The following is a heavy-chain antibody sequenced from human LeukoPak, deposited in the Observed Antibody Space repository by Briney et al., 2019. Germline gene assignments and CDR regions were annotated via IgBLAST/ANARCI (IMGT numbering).Heavy chain of an antibody. J-gene: IGHJ3*02. CDR1: GYSISSGYY. CDR3: AILPVRHGAFDI. CDR2: IYYSGST. D-gene: IGHD6-6*01. Sequence: SETLSLTCTVSGYSISSGYYWGWIRQPPGKGLEWIGSIYYSGSTYYNPSLKSRVTISVGTSKNQFSLKLSSETAADTAVYYCAILPVRHGAFDIWGQGAMVTVSS. V-gene: IGHV4-38-2*02.